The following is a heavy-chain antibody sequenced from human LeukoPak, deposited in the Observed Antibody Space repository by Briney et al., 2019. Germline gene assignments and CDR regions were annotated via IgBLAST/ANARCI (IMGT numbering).Heavy chain of an antibody. CDR2: ISGSGGST. Sequence: PGGSLRLSCATSGFTFRNYWMNWLRQAPGKGLLWVSAISGSGGSTYYADSVKGRFTISRDNSKNTLYLQMNSLRAEDTAVYYCARDYVYAFDIWGQGTMVTVSS. CDR3: ARDYVYAFDI. V-gene: IGHV3-23*01. CDR1: GFTFRNYW. D-gene: IGHD3-10*02. J-gene: IGHJ3*02.